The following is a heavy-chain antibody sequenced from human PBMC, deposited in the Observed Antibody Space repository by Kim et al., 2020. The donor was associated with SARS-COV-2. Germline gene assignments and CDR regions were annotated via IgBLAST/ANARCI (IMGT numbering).Heavy chain of an antibody. J-gene: IGHJ3*02. Sequence: SETLSLTCAVYGGSFSGYYWSWIRQPPGKGLEWIGEINHSGSTNYNPSLKSRVTISVDTSKNQFSLKLSSVTAADTAVYYCARVYGDPTGGPIYPVDAFDIWGQGTMVTVSS. V-gene: IGHV4-34*01. D-gene: IGHD4-17*01. CDR3: ARVYGDPTGGPIYPVDAFDI. CDR1: GGSFSGYY. CDR2: INHSGST.